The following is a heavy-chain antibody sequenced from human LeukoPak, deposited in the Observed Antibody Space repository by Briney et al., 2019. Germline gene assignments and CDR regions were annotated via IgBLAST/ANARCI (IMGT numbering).Heavy chain of an antibody. CDR3: ARDIYGGHDY. Sequence: QAGGSLRLSCAASGFTVSNYWMSWVRQAPGKGLEWVANITQDGSEKSYAESVEGRFTISRDNAKKSLYLHVNSLRAEDTAVYYCARDIYGGHDYWGQGTLLTVSS. V-gene: IGHV3-7*04. CDR1: GFTVSNYW. J-gene: IGHJ4*02. D-gene: IGHD2-21*01. CDR2: ITQDGSEK.